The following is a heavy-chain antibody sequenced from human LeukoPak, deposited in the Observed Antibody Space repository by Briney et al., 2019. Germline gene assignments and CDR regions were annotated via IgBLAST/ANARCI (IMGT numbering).Heavy chain of an antibody. J-gene: IGHJ4*02. CDR1: GFTFSNYW. CDR2: IKQDGSEK. D-gene: IGHD3-22*01. Sequence: GGSLRLSCGGSGFTFSNYWMSWVRQAPGKGLEWVANIKQDGSEKYYVDSVKGRFTISRDNAKNSLYLQMNSLRAEDTAVYYCARDGDTGGYSDWGQGTLVTVSS. CDR3: ARDGDTGGYSD. V-gene: IGHV3-7*01.